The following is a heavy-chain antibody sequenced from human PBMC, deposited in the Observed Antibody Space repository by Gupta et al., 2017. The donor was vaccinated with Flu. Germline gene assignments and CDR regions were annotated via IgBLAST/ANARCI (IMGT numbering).Heavy chain of an antibody. Sequence: RLVESGGGLVQPGGSLRLSCVVSGFTFSEHYMDWIRQAPGKRLEGVGRIRNKANSYTTEYAASVKDRFTITRDDSKSSLYLQMNSLKNEDTAVYYCSRGETGPSPPGRNDCWGQGTLVTVSS. J-gene: IGHJ4*02. D-gene: IGHD1-14*01. CDR3: SRGETGPSPPGRNDC. CDR2: IRNKANSYTT. V-gene: IGHV3-72*01. CDR1: GFTFSEHY.